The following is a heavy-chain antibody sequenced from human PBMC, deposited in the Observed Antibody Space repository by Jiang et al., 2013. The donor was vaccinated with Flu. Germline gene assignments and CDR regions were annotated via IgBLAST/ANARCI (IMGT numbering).Heavy chain of an antibody. J-gene: IGHJ5*02. CDR2: IDPSDSYT. CDR1: GYSFTSYW. Sequence: VQLVESGAEVKKPGESLRISCKGSGYSFTSYWISWVRQMPGKGLEWMGRIDPSDSYTNYSPSFQGHVTISADKSISTAYLQWSSLKASDTAMYYCARVPHPRDTGGWFDPWGQGTLVTVSS. D-gene: IGHD5-24*01. CDR3: ARVPHPRDTGGWFDP. V-gene: IGHV5-10-1*03.